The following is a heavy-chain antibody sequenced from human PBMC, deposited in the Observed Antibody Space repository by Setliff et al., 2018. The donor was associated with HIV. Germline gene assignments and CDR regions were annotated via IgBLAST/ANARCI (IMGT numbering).Heavy chain of an antibody. CDR1: GYSISSGYY. J-gene: IGHJ4*02. CDR3: ARVGRRVVVAATDY. Sequence: PSETLSLTCVVSGYSISSGYYWGWIRQPPGKGLEWIGSIYYSGSTYYNPSLKSRVTISVDTSKNQFSLKLSSVTAADTAVYYCARVGRRVVVAATDYWGQGTLVTVSS. V-gene: IGHV4-38-2*01. D-gene: IGHD2-15*01. CDR2: IYYSGST.